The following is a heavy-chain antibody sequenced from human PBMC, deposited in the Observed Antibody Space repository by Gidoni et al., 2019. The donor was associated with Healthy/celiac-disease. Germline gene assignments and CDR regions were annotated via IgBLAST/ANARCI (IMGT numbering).Heavy chain of an antibody. Sequence: EVQLLESGGGLVQPGGSLRLSCAASGFPFSSYAMSWVRGAPGKGMEWGSAMSGSGGSTYYADSVKGRFTISRDNSKNTLYLQMNSLRAEDTAVYYCEVGDDESVLYYFDYWGQGTLVTVSS. CDR1: GFPFSSYA. J-gene: IGHJ4*02. V-gene: IGHV3-23*01. CDR2: MSGSGGST. D-gene: IGHD1-26*01. CDR3: EVGDDESVLYYFDY.